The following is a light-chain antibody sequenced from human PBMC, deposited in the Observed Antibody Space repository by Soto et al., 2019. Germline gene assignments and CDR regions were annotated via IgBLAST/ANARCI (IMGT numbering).Light chain of an antibody. Sequence: ETVLTQSPGTLSLSPGERVTLSCRTSQSVCSRCFAWYQQKPGQSPRLLIYGASTRATGIPDRFSGSGSGTDFTLTIRRLEPGDFAVYYCQHYGTTPWTFGQGTKVAIK. CDR1: QSVCSRC. CDR2: GAS. J-gene: IGKJ1*01. CDR3: QHYGTTPWT. V-gene: IGKV3-20*01.